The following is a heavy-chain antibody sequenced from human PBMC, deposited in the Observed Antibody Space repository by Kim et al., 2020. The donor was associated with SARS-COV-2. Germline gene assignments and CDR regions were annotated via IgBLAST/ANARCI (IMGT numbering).Heavy chain of an antibody. V-gene: IGHV3-23*01. CDR1: GFTFTGHA. Sequence: GGSLRLSCTPSGFTFTGHAMSWVRQAPGKGLEWVSSIDGGDGTTYYADSVKGRFSISRDDSKNTLYLQMSGLRADDTAVYYCLKGGAGWLWDYVGQGTL. CDR3: LKGGAGWLWDY. D-gene: IGHD1-26*01. J-gene: IGHJ4*02. CDR2: IDGGDGTT.